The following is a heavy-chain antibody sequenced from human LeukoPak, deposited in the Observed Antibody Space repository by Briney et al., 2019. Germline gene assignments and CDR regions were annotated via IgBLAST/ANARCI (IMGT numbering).Heavy chain of an antibody. CDR2: ISYDGSNK. CDR3: ARGGGATINWFDY. D-gene: IGHD1-26*01. CDR1: GFTFSSYA. V-gene: IGHV3-30-3*01. Sequence: PGGSLRLSCAASGFTFSSYAMHWVRQAPGKGLEWVAVISYDGSNKYYADSVKGRFTISRDNSKNTLYLQMNSLRAEDTAVYYCARGGGATINWFDYWGQGTLVTVSP. J-gene: IGHJ4*02.